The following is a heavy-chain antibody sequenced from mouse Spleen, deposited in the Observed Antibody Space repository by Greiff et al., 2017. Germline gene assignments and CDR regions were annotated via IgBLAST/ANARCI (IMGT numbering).Heavy chain of an antibody. CDR3: TTNGGAMDY. V-gene: IGHV14-4*01. CDR1: GLNIKDDY. CDR2: IDPENGDT. Sequence: VQLQQSGAELVRPGASVKLSCTASGLNIKDDYMHWVKQRPEQGLEWIGWIDPENGDTEYASKFQGKATITADTSSNTAYLQLSSLTSEDTAVYYCTTNGGAMDYWGHGTSVTVSS. J-gene: IGHJ4*01.